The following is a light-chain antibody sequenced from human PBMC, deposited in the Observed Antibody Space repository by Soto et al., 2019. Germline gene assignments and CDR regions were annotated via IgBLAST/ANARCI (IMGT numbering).Light chain of an antibody. CDR1: RSVATN. Sequence: VMTQSPATPSVSLGASASLCCRASRSVATNVVWYQQRPGQAPRLLIYEASARATDIPARFRGSGSGTEFTLTISSLQSEDFAVYFCQQYNNWPPPFGQGTKVDIK. CDR2: EAS. V-gene: IGKV3-15*01. J-gene: IGKJ1*01. CDR3: QQYNNWPPP.